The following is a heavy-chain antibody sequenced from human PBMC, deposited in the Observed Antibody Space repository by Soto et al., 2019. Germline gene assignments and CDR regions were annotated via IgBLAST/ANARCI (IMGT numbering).Heavy chain of an antibody. CDR3: AYSSSWYRLSGYYYYGMDV. J-gene: IGHJ6*02. D-gene: IGHD6-13*01. CDR1: GFTFSSYA. Sequence: QVQLVESGGGVVQPGRSLRLSCAASGFTFSSYAMHWVRQAPGKGLEWVAVISYDGSNKYYADSVKGRFTISRDNSKNTLYLQMNSLRAEDTAVYYCAYSSSWYRLSGYYYYGMDVWGQGTTVTVSS. CDR2: ISYDGSNK. V-gene: IGHV3-30-3*01.